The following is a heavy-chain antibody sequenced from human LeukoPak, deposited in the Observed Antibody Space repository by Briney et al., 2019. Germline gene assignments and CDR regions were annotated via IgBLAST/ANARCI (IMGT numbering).Heavy chain of an antibody. CDR2: IIPIFGTA. V-gene: IGHV1-69*05. Sequence: SVKVSCKASGYTFTSYDINWVRQATGQGLEWMGGIIPIFGTANYAQKFQGRVTITTDESTSTAYMELSSLRSEDTAVYYCAGPYCSGGSYTCGFDPWGQGTLVTVSS. D-gene: IGHD2-15*01. CDR3: AGPYCSGGSYTCGFDP. J-gene: IGHJ5*02. CDR1: GYTFTSYD.